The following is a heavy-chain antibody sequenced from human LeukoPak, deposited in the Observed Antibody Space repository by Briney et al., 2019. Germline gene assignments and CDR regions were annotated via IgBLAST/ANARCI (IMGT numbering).Heavy chain of an antibody. CDR3: AELGITMIGGV. CDR2: IRHDGSNK. D-gene: IGHD3-10*02. J-gene: IGHJ6*04. Sequence: PGGSLRLSCAAAGVTFSRYGMHWVRQAPGKGLEWVAFIRHDGSNKYYADSVKGRFTISRDNSKNTLYLQMNSLRAEDTAVYYCAELGITMIGGVWGKGTTVTISS. CDR1: GVTFSRYG. V-gene: IGHV3-30*02.